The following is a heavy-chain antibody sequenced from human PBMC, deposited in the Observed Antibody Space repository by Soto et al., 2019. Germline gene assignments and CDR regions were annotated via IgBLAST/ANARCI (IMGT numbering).Heavy chain of an antibody. CDR2: INAGNGNT. CDR3: ASQPIRVAAAGTVTSWFDP. V-gene: IGHV1-3*01. CDR1: GYTFTSYA. Sequence: GASVKVSCKASGYTFTSYAMHWVRQAPGQRLEWMGWINAGNGNTKYSQKFQGRVTITRDASASTAYMELSSLRSEDTAVYYCASQPIRVAAAGTVTSWFDPWGQGTLVTVSS. J-gene: IGHJ5*02. D-gene: IGHD6-13*01.